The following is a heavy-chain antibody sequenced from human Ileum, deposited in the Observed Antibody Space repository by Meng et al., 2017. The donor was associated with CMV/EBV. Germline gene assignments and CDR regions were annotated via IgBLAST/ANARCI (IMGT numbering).Heavy chain of an antibody. Sequence: SGYKCTNYGISWVRQAHGQGLEWMGWSSANNGNTNNAQKLQGRVTMTTDTSTSTAYMELRSLRSDDTAVYYCARGSLTRQWLGSFDYWGQGTLVTVSS. CDR1: GYKCTNYG. CDR3: ARGSLTRQWLGSFDY. CDR2: SSANNGNT. V-gene: IGHV1-18*01. J-gene: IGHJ4*02. D-gene: IGHD6-19*01.